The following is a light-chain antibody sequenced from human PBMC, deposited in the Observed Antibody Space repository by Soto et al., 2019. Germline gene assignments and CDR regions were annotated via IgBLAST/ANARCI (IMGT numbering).Light chain of an antibody. CDR2: STK. CDR1: SSNIKSNY. Sequence: QSVLTQPPSASGTPGQRVTISCSGSSSNIKSNYVYWYQQLPGTAPKLLIYSTKQRPSGVPDRFSGSKSGTSASLAISGLRSEDEADYYCSAWDDSLSGHVVFGGGTQLAVL. V-gene: IGLV1-47*02. CDR3: SAWDDSLSGHVV. J-gene: IGLJ2*01.